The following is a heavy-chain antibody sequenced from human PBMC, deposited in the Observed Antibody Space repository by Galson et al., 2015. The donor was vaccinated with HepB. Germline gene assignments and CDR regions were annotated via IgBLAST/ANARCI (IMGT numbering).Heavy chain of an antibody. J-gene: IGHJ3*02. Sequence: SLRLSCAASGFTFSSYSMNWVRQAPGKGLEWVSYITSSSSTIYYADSVKGRFTISRDNAKNSLYLQMNSLRAEDTAVYYCAKEGARELLLDGAFDIWGQGTMVTVSS. CDR3: AKEGARELLLDGAFDI. CDR2: ITSSSSTI. D-gene: IGHD1-26*01. CDR1: GFTFSSYS. V-gene: IGHV3-48*01.